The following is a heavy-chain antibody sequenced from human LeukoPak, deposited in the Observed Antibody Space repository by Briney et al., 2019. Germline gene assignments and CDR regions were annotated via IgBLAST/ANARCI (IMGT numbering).Heavy chain of an antibody. V-gene: IGHV3-23*01. CDR1: GFNFSSYA. J-gene: IGHJ6*03. CDR2: ISGSGGST. D-gene: IGHD2-2*02. Sequence: GGSLRLSCAASGFNFSSYAMSWVRQAPGKGLEWVSTISGSGGSTYYADSVKGRFAISRDNSKNTLYLQMNSLRAEDTAVYYCAKAPFGPAAIDHYYYYYMDVWGKGTTVTVSS. CDR3: AKAPFGPAAIDHYYYYYMDV.